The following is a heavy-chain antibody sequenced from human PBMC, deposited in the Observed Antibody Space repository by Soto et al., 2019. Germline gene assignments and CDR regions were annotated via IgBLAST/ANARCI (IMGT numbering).Heavy chain of an antibody. CDR2: MNPNSGNT. Sequence: ASVKVSCKASGYTFTSYDINWVRQATGQGLEWMGWMNPNSGNTGYAQKFQGRVTMTRNTSISTAYMELSSLRSEDTAVYYCARGVSSSWYPKTKNWFDPWGQGTLVTVSS. J-gene: IGHJ5*02. CDR3: ARGVSSSWYPKTKNWFDP. V-gene: IGHV1-8*01. CDR1: GYTFTSYD. D-gene: IGHD6-13*01.